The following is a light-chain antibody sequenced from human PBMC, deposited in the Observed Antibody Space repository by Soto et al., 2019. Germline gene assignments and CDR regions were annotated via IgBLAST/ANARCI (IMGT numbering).Light chain of an antibody. CDR1: GSNIGTKF. Sequence: QLVLTQPPSASGTPGQRVTISCSGSGSNIGTKFVSWYQQSPGTAPKLLIYRDNQRPSGVPDRFSGSKSGTSASLAISGLRSEDEADYHCASWDASLNGPVFGGGTKLTVL. CDR3: ASWDASLNGPV. CDR2: RDN. J-gene: IGLJ2*01. V-gene: IGLV1-47*01.